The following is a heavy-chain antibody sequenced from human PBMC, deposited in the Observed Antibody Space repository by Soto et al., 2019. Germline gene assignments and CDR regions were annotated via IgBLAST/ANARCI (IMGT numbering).Heavy chain of an antibody. D-gene: IGHD3-9*01. CDR3: ASSVVTQNVLTGIGFDS. CDR2: IYHTGNA. J-gene: IGHJ4*02. Sequence: LQLQQSGSGQVKPSETLSLTCAVSGGSVSSGGYSWSWIRQSPERGREWIGYIYHTGNAYYTASPNTRDTMSSDKSNNRFSPNLKSLPAADTAVYYCASSVVTQNVLTGIGFDSWGQGTLVTVFS. CDR1: GGSVSSGGYS. V-gene: IGHV4-30-2*06.